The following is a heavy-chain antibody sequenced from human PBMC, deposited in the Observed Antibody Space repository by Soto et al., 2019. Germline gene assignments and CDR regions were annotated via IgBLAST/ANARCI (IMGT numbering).Heavy chain of an antibody. Sequence: EVQLVESGGGLVQPGRSLRLSCAASGFTFDDYAMHWVRQAPGKGLEWVAGISWNSGSIGYADSVKGRFTISRDNAKNSLYLQMNSLRAEETALYYCAKDIEHYDLLTGYSDWGQGTLVTVSS. CDR3: AKDIEHYDLLTGYSD. CDR2: ISWNSGSI. J-gene: IGHJ4*02. CDR1: GFTFDDYA. D-gene: IGHD3-9*01. V-gene: IGHV3-9*01.